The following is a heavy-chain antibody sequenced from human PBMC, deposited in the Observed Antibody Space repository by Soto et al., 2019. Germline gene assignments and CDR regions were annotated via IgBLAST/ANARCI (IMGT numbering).Heavy chain of an antibody. CDR3: ARSDNYVPFEY. Sequence: SETLSLTCTVSGGSISSYYWSWIRQPPGKGLEWIGYIYYSGSTSYNPSLKSRVTMSVDTSKNLLSLKLSSVTAADTAVYYCARSDNYVPFEYWGQGTLVTVSS. D-gene: IGHD4-4*01. CDR2: IYYSGST. CDR1: GGSISSYY. V-gene: IGHV4-59*08. J-gene: IGHJ4*02.